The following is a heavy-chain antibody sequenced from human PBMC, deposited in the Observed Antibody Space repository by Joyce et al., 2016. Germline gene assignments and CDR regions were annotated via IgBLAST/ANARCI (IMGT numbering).Heavy chain of an antibody. CDR3: ARVNREYRDGSGGWFDP. V-gene: IGHV4-30-4*01. Sequence: QVQLQESGPGLVKPSETLSLPCTVSGGSISSAAHYWKWRRQPPGKGLECLGYISYSGNTNYNPSLKSRVSILIDTSKNQFSLKLISVTAADTAVYYCARVNREYRDGSGGWFDPWGQGTLVAVSS. CDR1: GGSISSAAHY. CDR2: ISYSGNT. D-gene: IGHD5-24*01. J-gene: IGHJ5*02.